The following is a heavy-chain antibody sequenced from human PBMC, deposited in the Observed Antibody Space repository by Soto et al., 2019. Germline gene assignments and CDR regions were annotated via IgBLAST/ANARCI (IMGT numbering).Heavy chain of an antibody. CDR1: GGSISSSNW. J-gene: IGHJ4*01. Sequence: PSETLSLTCAVSGGSISSSNWWSWVRQPPGKGLEWIGEIYHSGSTNYNPSLKSRVTISVDKSKNQFSLNLRSVTAADTAVYYCACDGLYYYDSGTYYRVGNYFDYWGHGTLVTAPQ. D-gene: IGHD3-10*01. V-gene: IGHV4-4*02. CDR2: IYHSGST. CDR3: ACDGLYYYDSGTYYRVGNYFDY.